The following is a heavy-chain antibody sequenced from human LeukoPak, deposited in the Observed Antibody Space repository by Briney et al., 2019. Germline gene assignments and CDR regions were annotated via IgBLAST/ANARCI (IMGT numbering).Heavy chain of an antibody. J-gene: IGHJ6*02. CDR2: ISAYNGNT. CDR1: GFTFTTFA. Sequence: ASVKVSCKASGFTFTTFAFGWVRQAPGQGLEWMGWISAYNGNTNYAQNLQGRVTMTTDTSTTTVYMELRSLGSDDTAVYYCARVPAADPGYYGMDVWGQGTTVTVSS. CDR3: ARVPAADPGYYGMDV. D-gene: IGHD6-13*01. V-gene: IGHV1-18*04.